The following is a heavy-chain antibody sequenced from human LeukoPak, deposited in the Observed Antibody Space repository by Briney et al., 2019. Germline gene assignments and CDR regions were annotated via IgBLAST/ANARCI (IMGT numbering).Heavy chain of an antibody. CDR2: ISSSSTYT. CDR1: GFTFSDYY. CDR3: ARDPVSSSWYGYFQH. D-gene: IGHD6-13*01. V-gene: IGHV3-11*05. J-gene: IGHJ1*01. Sequence: GGSLRLSCAASGFTFSDYYMSWIRQAPGKGLERVSYISSSSTYTNYADSVKGRFTISRDNAKNSLYLQMNSLRAEDTAVYYCARDPVSSSWYGYFQHWGQGTLVSVSS.